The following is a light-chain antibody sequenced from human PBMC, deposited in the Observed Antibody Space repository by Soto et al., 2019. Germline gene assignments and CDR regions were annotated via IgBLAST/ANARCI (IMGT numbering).Light chain of an antibody. J-gene: IGKJ2*01. Sequence: DIVVTQSPDSLAVSLGERATINCKTSQSVLHSSNNKDYIAWYQQKAGQPPKLLIYWTSTRESGVPDRFSGSGSGTDFSLTISSLQAEDVAVYYCQQHYNPHPYTFGQGTKLEIK. V-gene: IGKV4-1*01. CDR2: WTS. CDR1: QSVLHSSNNKDY. CDR3: QQHYNPHPYT.